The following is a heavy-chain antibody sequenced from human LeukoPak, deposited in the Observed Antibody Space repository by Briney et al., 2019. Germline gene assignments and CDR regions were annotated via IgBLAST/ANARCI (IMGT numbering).Heavy chain of an antibody. CDR3: ARGAISSWYED. CDR1: GFTVSSSY. D-gene: IGHD6-13*01. J-gene: IGHJ4*02. CDR2: LYSGGSI. Sequence: GGSLRLSCAGSGFTVSSSYMSWVRQAPGKGLEWVSVLYSGGSIFYADSVKDRFTISRDISKNMLYLQMNSLRADDTAVYYCARGAISSWYEDWGQGTLVTVSS. V-gene: IGHV3-66*01.